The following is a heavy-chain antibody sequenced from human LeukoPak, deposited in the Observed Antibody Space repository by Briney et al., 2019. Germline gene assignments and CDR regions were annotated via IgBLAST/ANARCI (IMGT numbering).Heavy chain of an antibody. D-gene: IGHD3-3*01. V-gene: IGHV3-53*01. CDR1: GFTVSSNY. CDR2: IYSGGST. Sequence: GGSLRLSCAASGFTVSSNYMSRVRQAPGKGLEWVSVIYSGGSTYYADSVKGRCTISRDNSKNTLYLQMNSLRAEDTAVYYCARHSNDFWSGYYTFDYWGQGTLVTVSS. CDR3: ARHSNDFWSGYYTFDY. J-gene: IGHJ4*02.